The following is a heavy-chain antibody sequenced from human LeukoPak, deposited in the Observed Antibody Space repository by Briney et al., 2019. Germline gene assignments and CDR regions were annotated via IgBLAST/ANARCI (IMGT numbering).Heavy chain of an antibody. D-gene: IGHD1-1*01. CDR2: IPYDGSNK. V-gene: IGHV3-30*18. J-gene: IGHJ4*02. CDR3: AKLPSGTGSAFDY. CDR1: GFTFSSYG. Sequence: GGSLRLSCAASGFTFSSYGMHWVRQAPGKGLEWVAVIPYDGSNKYYADSVKGRFTISRDNSKNTLYLQMNSLRAEDTAVYYCAKLPSGTGSAFDYWGQGTLVTVSS.